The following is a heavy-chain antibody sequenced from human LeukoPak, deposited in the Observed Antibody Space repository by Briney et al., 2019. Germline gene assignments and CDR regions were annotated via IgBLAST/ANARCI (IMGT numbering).Heavy chain of an antibody. D-gene: IGHD6-13*01. V-gene: IGHV4-38-2*02. CDR2: IYHSGST. CDR1: GYSISSGYY. J-gene: IGHJ5*02. CDR3: ARDRRLTAAGNFYWFDP. Sequence: SETLSLTCAVSGYSISSGYYWGWLRQPPGKGLEWIGSIYHSGSTYYNPSLKSRLTISVDTSKNQFSLKLSSVTAADTAVYYCARDRRLTAAGNFYWFDPWGQGTLVTVSS.